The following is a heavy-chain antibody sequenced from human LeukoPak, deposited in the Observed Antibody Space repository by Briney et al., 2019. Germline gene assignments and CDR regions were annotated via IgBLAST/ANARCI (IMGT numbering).Heavy chain of an antibody. J-gene: IGHJ6*03. CDR1: TFTFDDYA. V-gene: IGHV3-20*04. CDR3: ARAQNYYNSSGWFGSDYYYMDV. CDR2: INWNGRST. Sequence: GGSLRLSCAASTFTFDDYAMSWVRHVPGKGLEWVSGINWNGRSTSYADSVKGRFTISRDNAKNSLYLQMSSLRAEDTALYYCARAQNYYNSSGWFGSDYYYMDVWGKGTTVTISS. D-gene: IGHD3-22*01.